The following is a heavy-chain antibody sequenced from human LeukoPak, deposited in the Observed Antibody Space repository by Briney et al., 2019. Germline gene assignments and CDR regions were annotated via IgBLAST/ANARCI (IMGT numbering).Heavy chain of an antibody. CDR2: INHSGST. CDR1: GGSFSGYY. V-gene: IGHV4-34*01. CDR3: ARVEAAAGALWYFDL. Sequence: SETLSLTRAVYGGSFSGYYWSWIRQPPGKGLEWIGEINHSGSTNYNPSLKSRVTISVDTSKNQFSLKLSSVTAADTAVYYCARVEAAAGALWYFDLWGRGTLVTVSS. D-gene: IGHD6-13*01. J-gene: IGHJ2*01.